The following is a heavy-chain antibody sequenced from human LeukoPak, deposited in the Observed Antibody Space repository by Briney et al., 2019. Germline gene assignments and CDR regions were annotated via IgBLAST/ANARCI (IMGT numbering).Heavy chain of an antibody. J-gene: IGHJ4*02. Sequence: PGGSLRLSCAASGFTFSSYAMHWARQAPVKGLEWVAVITHEGSTKYYADSVKGRFTNSRDNSESTLYLQMNSLSAEDTAVYYCAKDRSGSWAIDYWGQGTQVTVSS. CDR2: ITHEGSTK. V-gene: IGHV3-30*18. CDR3: AKDRSGSWAIDY. CDR1: GFTFSSYA. D-gene: IGHD6-13*01.